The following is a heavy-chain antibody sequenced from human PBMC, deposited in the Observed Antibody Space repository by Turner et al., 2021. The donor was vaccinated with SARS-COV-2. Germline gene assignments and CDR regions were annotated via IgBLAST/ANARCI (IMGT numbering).Heavy chain of an antibody. D-gene: IGHD3-9*01. J-gene: IGHJ6*02. V-gene: IGHV3-53*04. CDR2: IYSGGST. CDR3: ARDLNYYGMDV. Sequence: EVQLVESGGGLVQPGGSLRLSCAASGLTVSSNYMSLVRQAPGKGLGWVSVIYSGGSTYYADSVRGRFTISRHNSKNTLYLQMNSLRAEDTAVYYCARDLNYYGMDVWGQGTTVTVSS. CDR1: GLTVSSNY.